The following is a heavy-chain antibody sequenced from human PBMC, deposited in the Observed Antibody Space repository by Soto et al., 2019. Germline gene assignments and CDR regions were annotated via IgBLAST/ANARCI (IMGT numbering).Heavy chain of an antibody. CDR2: IYPGGVNI. D-gene: IGHD1-1*01. CDR3: ARAQSWHDLVWWFEP. Sequence: ASGQVSCKAIGYSFTCHYMHWVRQAPGQGLEWMGTIYPGGVNIGYAQKFKGRVTMTKDTSTSTVYMELNSLTSEDTAVYYCARAQSWHDLVWWFEPWGHGTLVPVSS. CDR1: GYSFTCHY. V-gene: IGHV1-46*03. J-gene: IGHJ5*02.